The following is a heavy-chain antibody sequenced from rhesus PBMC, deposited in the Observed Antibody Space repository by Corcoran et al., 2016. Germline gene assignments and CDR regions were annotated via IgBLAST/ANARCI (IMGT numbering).Heavy chain of an antibody. J-gene: IGHJ5-1*01. CDR2: IKNKAAGGTA. CDR3: TPNRFDV. Sequence: EVQLVESGGGLVEPGGGLGLTWSACGVTVRNYWNSRGLQAPGRGLDWVGRIKNKAAGGTAAYAESVKGRFTISRDDSKNTLYLQMNSLKTEDTAVYYCTPNRFDVWGPGVLVTVSS. CDR1: GVTVRNYW. V-gene: IGHV3-16*02.